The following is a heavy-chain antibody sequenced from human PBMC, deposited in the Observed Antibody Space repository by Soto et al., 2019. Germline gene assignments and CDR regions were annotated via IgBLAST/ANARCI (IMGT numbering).Heavy chain of an antibody. CDR2: IYYSGST. CDR1: GGSISSGGYY. J-gene: IGHJ5*02. CDR3: ARGAKDIVLMVYAGGDWFDP. Sequence: QVQLQESGPGLVKPSQTLSLTCTVSGGSISSGGYYWSWIRQHPGKGLEWIGYIYYSGSTYYNPSLKSRVTISVDTSKNQFSLKLSSVTAADTAVYYCARGAKDIVLMVYAGGDWFDPWGQGTLVTVSS. D-gene: IGHD2-8*01. V-gene: IGHV4-31*03.